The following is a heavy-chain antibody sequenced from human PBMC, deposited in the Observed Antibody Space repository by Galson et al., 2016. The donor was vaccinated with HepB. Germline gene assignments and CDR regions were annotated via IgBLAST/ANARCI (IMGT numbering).Heavy chain of an antibody. D-gene: IGHD1-26*01. V-gene: IGHV3-33*01. CDR1: GFSFSSYV. Sequence: SLRLSCAASGFSFSSYVMHWVRQAPGKGLEWVAVIWYDGNEYYADSVKGRFTISRDNSKNTLYLQMNTLRAEDTAVYYCARGRNGFGSSTDHWGQGTLVTVSS. CDR2: IWYDGNE. J-gene: IGHJ4*02. CDR3: ARGRNGFGSSTDH.